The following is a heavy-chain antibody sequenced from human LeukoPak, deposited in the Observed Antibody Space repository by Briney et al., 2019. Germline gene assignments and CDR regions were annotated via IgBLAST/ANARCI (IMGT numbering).Heavy chain of an antibody. Sequence: QPGGSLRLSCAASGFTFSSYWMHWVRQAPGKGLVWVSRINTDGSGTTYADSVRGRFTISRDNSKSTLSLQMNSLRAEDTAIYYCATYRQVLLPFESWGQGTLVTVSS. CDR3: ATYRQVLLPFES. V-gene: IGHV3-74*01. CDR2: INTDGSGT. J-gene: IGHJ4*02. CDR1: GFTFSSYW. D-gene: IGHD2-8*02.